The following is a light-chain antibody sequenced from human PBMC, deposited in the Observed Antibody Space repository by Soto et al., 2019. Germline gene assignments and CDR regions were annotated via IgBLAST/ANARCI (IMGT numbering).Light chain of an antibody. CDR1: RSNIGAGYD. J-gene: IGLJ3*02. CDR3: QSYDSGLSGSV. CDR2: TNG. V-gene: IGLV1-40*01. Sequence: QSVLTQPPSVSGAPGQRVTLSCTGTRSNIGAGYDVNWYQHLPGAAPKLLIYTNGNRPSGVPDRFSGSKSGTSASLAITGLQAEDEADYYCQSYDSGLSGSVFGGGTKVTVL.